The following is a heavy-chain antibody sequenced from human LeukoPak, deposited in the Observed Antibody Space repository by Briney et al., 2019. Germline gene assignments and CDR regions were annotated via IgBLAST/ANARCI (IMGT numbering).Heavy chain of an antibody. V-gene: IGHV3-23*01. J-gene: IGHJ1*01. CDR3: ANCHTWCPGAVQH. CDR2: ISGSGGST. CDR1: GFTFSSYG. D-gene: IGHD4/OR15-4a*01. Sequence: GGSLRLPCAASGFTFSSYGMSWVRQAPGKGLEWVSAISGSGGSTYYADSVKGRFTISRDNSKNTLYLQMNSLRAEDAAVYYCANCHTWCPGAVQHWGQGTLVTVSS.